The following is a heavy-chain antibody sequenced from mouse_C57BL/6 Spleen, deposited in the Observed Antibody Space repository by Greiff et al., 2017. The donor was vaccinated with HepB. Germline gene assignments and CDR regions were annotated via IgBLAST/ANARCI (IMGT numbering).Heavy chain of an antibody. CDR3: ARRKAGGGYFDV. J-gene: IGHJ1*03. D-gene: IGHD3-2*02. CDR1: GFTFSDYG. CDR2: ISSGSSTI. V-gene: IGHV5-17*01. Sequence: EVKLVESGGGLVKPGGSLKLSCAASGFTFSDYGMHWVRQAPEKGLEWVAYISSGSSTIYYADTVKGRFTISRDNATNTLFLQMTSLTSEDTAMYYCARRKAGGGYFDVWGTGTTVTVSS.